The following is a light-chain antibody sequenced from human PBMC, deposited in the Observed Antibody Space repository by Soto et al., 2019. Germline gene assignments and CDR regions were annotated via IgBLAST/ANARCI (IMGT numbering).Light chain of an antibody. CDR3: QQYENLPT. Sequence: DIEMNPSPSSLAAYVEARDTISFQASQDISNYLNWYQQKPGRAPKLLIYDASNLEAGVPSRFRGDGSGTDFTFTISRLKPEDIAPYYCQQYENLPTFGQGTRLEIK. CDR2: DAS. CDR1: QDISNY. V-gene: IGKV1-33*01. J-gene: IGKJ5*01.